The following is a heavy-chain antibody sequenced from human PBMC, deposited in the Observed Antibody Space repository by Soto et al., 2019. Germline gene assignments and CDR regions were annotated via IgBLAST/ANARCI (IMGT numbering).Heavy chain of an antibody. Sequence: QITLKESGPTLVKPTQTLTLTCTFSAFSLSTSGVGVGWIRQPPGKALEWLTFIYWDDDKRYSPSLKSRLTNTKDPSKNPVVLTMTNMHPVDTATYYCARLVAAGITYYFDAWGQGTLVTVSS. CDR3: ARLVAAGITYYFDA. J-gene: IGHJ4*02. V-gene: IGHV2-5*02. D-gene: IGHD3-10*01. CDR2: IYWDDDK. CDR1: AFSLSTSGVG.